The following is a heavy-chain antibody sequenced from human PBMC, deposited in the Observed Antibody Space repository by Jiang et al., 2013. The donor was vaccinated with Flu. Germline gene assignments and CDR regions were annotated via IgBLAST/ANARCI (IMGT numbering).Heavy chain of an antibody. J-gene: IGHJ4*02. V-gene: IGHV4-39*01. CDR2: IYYSGST. D-gene: IGHD4-17*01. CDR1: GGSISSSSYY. Sequence: LLKPSETLSLTCTVSGGSISSSSYYWGWIRQPPGKGLEWIGSIYYSGSTYYNPSLKSRVTISVDTSKNQFSLKLSSVTAADTAVYYCARFAHYGDGNDYWGQGTLVTVSS. CDR3: ARFAHYGDGNDY.